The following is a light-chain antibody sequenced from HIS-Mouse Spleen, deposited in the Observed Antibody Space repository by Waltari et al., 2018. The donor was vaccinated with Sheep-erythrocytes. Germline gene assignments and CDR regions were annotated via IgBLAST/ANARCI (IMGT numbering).Light chain of an antibody. CDR2: SVS. V-gene: IGLV2-11*01. CDR1: SSDVGVYNY. Sequence: QSALTQPRSVSGSPGQSVTISCTGTSSDVGVYNYVSWYQQHPGKAPKLMIYSVSKRPSSVPDRFSGSKSGNTASLTISGLQAEEEADYYCCSYAGSYNHVFATGTKVTVL. J-gene: IGLJ1*01. CDR3: CSYAGSYNHV.